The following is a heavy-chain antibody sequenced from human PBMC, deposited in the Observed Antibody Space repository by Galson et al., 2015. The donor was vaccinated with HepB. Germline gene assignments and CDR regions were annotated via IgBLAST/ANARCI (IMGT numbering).Heavy chain of an antibody. V-gene: IGHV3-30*18. Sequence: SLRLSCAASGFTFSSYGMHWVRQAPGKGLEWVAVISYDGSNKYYADSVKGRFTISRDNSKNTLYLQMNSLRAEDTAVYYCAKDKGVVATGYFDYWGQGTLVTVSS. CDR3: AKDKGVVATGYFDY. CDR2: ISYDGSNK. D-gene: IGHD5-12*01. CDR1: GFTFSSYG. J-gene: IGHJ4*02.